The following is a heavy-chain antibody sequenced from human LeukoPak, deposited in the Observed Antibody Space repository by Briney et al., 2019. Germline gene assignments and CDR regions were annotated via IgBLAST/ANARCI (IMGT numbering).Heavy chain of an antibody. J-gene: IGHJ4*02. D-gene: IGHD2-15*01. V-gene: IGHV3-21*01. CDR1: GFTFSSYS. Sequence: PGGSLRLSCAASGFTFSSYSMNWVRQAPGKGLEWVSSISSSSSYIYYADSVKGRFTISRDNAKNSLYLQMNSLRAEDTAVYYCARDAAFYCGGGSCYSDYFDYWGQGTLVTVSS. CDR2: ISSSSSYI. CDR3: ARDAAFYCGGGSCYSDYFDY.